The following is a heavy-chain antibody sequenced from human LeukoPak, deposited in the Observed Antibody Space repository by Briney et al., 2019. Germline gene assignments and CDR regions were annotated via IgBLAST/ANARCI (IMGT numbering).Heavy chain of an antibody. J-gene: IGHJ4*02. CDR2: SYYSGST. D-gene: IGHD2-21*01. CDR1: GGSISSSTSY. V-gene: IGHV4-39*01. Sequence: SETLSLTCTVSGGSISSSTSYWGWIRQPPGKGLEWIGSSYYSGSTYYNPSLKSRVTISVDTSKKQFSLKLSSVTAADTAVYYCARRDCGGDCYSGVKIDYWGQGTLVTVSS. CDR3: ARRDCGGDCYSGVKIDY.